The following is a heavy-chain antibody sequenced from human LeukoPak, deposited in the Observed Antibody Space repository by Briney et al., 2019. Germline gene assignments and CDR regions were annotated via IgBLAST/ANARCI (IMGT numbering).Heavy chain of an antibody. D-gene: IGHD3-22*01. J-gene: IGHJ4*02. CDR1: GDTFSSYA. Sequence: SVKVSCKASGDTFSSYAISRVRQAPGQGLEWMGGIIPIFGTANYAQKFQGRVTITADESTSTAYMELSSLRSEDTAVYYCARVWDYDSSGYSYYFDYWGQGTLVTVSS. CDR3: ARVWDYDSSGYSYYFDY. V-gene: IGHV1-69*13. CDR2: IIPIFGTA.